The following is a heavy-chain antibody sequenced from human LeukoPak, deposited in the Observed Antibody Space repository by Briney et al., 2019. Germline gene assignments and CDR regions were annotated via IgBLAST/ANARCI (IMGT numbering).Heavy chain of an antibody. CDR1: GDSFSSYY. D-gene: IGHD1-1*01. CDR2: IYYTGTT. CDR3: ARARYSHNWVPTIDY. J-gene: IGHJ4*02. V-gene: IGHV4-59*01. Sequence: SETLSLTCTVSGDSFSSYYWSWIRQPPGKGLEWIGHIYYTGTTDYNPSLRSRVTILIDTSKNQFSLKLRSVTAADTAVYYCARARYSHNWVPTIDYWGQGTLVTVSS.